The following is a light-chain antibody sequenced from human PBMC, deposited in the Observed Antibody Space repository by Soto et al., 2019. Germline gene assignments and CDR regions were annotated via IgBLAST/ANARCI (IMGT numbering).Light chain of an antibody. CDR1: QSVFYSSDNKNQ. V-gene: IGKV4-1*01. CDR2: WAS. CDR3: EQYYSVPVT. J-gene: IGKJ4*01. Sequence: DIVMTQSPDSLAVSLGERATINCKSSQSVFYSSDNKNQLAWYQQKPGQPPKLLIYWASTRESGVPDRFSGSGSGREFTLTISSLQAEDVAVYYGEQYYSVPVTFGGGTKVEIK.